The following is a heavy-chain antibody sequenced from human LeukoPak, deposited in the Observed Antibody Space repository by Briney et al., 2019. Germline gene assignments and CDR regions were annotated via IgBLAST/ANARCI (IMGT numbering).Heavy chain of an antibody. V-gene: IGHV3-23*01. D-gene: IGHD3-22*01. Sequence: PGGSLRLSCAASGFSFSTYSMNWVRQAPGKGLELVSAFRGSGGSTYYADSVKGRFTISRDNSKNTLYLQMNSLRAEDTAVYYCARDIYYYDSSGYYFPGGSDYWGQGTLVTVPS. CDR3: ARDIYYYDSSGYYFPGGSDY. CDR2: FRGSGGST. CDR1: GFSFSTYS. J-gene: IGHJ4*02.